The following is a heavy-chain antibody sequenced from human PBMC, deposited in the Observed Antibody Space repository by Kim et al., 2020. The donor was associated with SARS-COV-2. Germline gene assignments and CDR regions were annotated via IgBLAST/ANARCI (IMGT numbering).Heavy chain of an antibody. Sequence: GESLKISCKGSGYSFTSSWIGWVRQMPGKGLEWMGIIYPGDSETKYSPTFQGQVTISADESSNTAYLQWSSLKASDTAIYYCAKPVGSYPYYLGQGTLV. CDR2: IYPGDSET. CDR1: GYSFTSSW. D-gene: IGHD1-26*01. V-gene: IGHV5-51*01. CDR3: AKPVGSYPYY. J-gene: IGHJ4*02.